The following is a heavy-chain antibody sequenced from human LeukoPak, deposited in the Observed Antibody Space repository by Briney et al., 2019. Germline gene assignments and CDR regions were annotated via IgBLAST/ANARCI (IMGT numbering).Heavy chain of an antibody. D-gene: IGHD2-2*01. V-gene: IGHV5-51*01. CDR2: IYPGDSDT. Sequence: GEPLKISCKGSGYIFTLYWIAWVRQMPGKGLEWMGIIYPGDSDTKYNAPFQGQVTISADKSISTAYLQWGSLKASDTATYYCARPALYCSSTVCPPYMDVWGKGTTVTVSS. CDR3: ARPALYCSSTVCPPYMDV. J-gene: IGHJ6*03. CDR1: GYIFTLYW.